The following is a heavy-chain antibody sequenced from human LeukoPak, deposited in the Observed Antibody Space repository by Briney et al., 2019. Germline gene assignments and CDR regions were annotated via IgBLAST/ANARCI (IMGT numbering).Heavy chain of an antibody. Sequence: QSGGSLRLSCAASGFSFSAYGMNWVRQAPGKGLEWVSAIGGSGATTYYADSVRGRFTISRDNSKSTMYLQMSSLRAEDTAVYYCAKIRLEESATGYWGQGTLVTVSS. CDR1: GFSFSAYG. CDR2: IGGSGATT. D-gene: IGHD2-15*01. V-gene: IGHV3-23*01. J-gene: IGHJ4*02. CDR3: AKIRLEESATGY.